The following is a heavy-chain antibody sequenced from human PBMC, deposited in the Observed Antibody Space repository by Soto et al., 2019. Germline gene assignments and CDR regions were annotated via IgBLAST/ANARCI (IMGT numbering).Heavy chain of an antibody. J-gene: IGHJ6*02. Sequence: QVQLVQSGAELRKPGSSVKVSCKASGGTFSDYTINWVRQAPGQRLEWMGGIIPIFDTANYAEKFQGRVTITADESTSTSYMEVSSLRSEDTAVYYCARNRTLTGTGYSYGMDAWGQGTMVTVSS. D-gene: IGHD2-8*01. CDR2: IIPIFDTA. CDR1: GGTFSDYT. V-gene: IGHV1-69*01. CDR3: ARNRTLTGTGYSYGMDA.